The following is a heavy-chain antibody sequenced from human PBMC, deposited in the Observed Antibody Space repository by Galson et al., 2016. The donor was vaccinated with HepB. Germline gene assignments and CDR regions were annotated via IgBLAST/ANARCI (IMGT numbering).Heavy chain of an antibody. CDR1: GASISSSSDY. Sequence: SETLSLTCIVSGASISSSSDYWGWIRQPPGKGLEWIGSITSSGNTYFNPSLKSRVTILLDTSKNQFSLKLSSVTAADTAVYYCATKGEAMEIVVPAPPSWFDPWGQGTLVTVSS. CDR3: ATKGEAMEIVVPAPPSWFDP. V-gene: IGHV4-39*07. D-gene: IGHD3-22*01. CDR2: ITSSGNT. J-gene: IGHJ5*02.